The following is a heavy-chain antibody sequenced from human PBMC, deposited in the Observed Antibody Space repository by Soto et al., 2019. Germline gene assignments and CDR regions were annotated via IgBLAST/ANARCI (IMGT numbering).Heavy chain of an antibody. CDR1: GGPISICS. D-gene: IGHD3-22*01. Sequence: SATLSLTCTVSGGPISICSWNWIRQPPGKGLEWIGDIYYGGGTNYNPSLKSRVTLSVDTSKNQFSLKLSSVTAADTAVYYCASQYYYDSSGSQTFDYWGQGTQVTVSS. CDR3: ASQYYYDSSGSQTFDY. CDR2: IYYGGGT. J-gene: IGHJ4*02. V-gene: IGHV4-59*01.